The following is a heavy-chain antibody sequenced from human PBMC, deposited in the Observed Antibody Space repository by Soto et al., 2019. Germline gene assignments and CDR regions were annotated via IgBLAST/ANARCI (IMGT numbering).Heavy chain of an antibody. D-gene: IGHD1-20*01. Sequence: EVQLVQSGAEVKKPGESLRISCKGSGYSFTSYWISWVRQMPGKGLEWMGRIDPSDSYTNYSPSFQGHVTISADKSISTAYLQWSSLKASDTAMYYCARQGITGTDYYYYYGMDVWGQGTTVTVSS. V-gene: IGHV5-10-1*03. CDR2: IDPSDSYT. CDR1: GYSFTSYW. CDR3: ARQGITGTDYYYYYGMDV. J-gene: IGHJ6*02.